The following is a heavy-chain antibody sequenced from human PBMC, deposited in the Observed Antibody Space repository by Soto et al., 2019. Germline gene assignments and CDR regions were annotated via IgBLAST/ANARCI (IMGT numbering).Heavy chain of an antibody. V-gene: IGHV3-23*04. D-gene: IGHD1-26*01. CDR1: GFTLRTNV. CDR3: AKRPRALLTFDY. Sequence: EVQLVDSGGGLVQPGGSRGPPCAAPGFTLRTNVMSWSRRPPGKGLEWVSSISDSGGTSYYADSVKGRFTISRDNSKNTLYLQMNSLRAEDTAIYYCAKRPRALLTFDYWGQGTLVTVSS. CDR2: ISDSGGTS. J-gene: IGHJ4*02.